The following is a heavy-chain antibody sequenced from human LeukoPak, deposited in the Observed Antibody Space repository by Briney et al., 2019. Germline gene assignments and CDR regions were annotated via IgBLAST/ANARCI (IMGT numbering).Heavy chain of an antibody. V-gene: IGHV3-48*03. CDR1: GFTFSSYE. J-gene: IGHJ4*02. CDR3: ARDRGERGFDY. D-gene: IGHD1-1*01. Sequence: QPGGSLRLSCAASGFTFSSYEMNWVRQAPGKGLEWVSYISSSGSTIYYADSAKGRFTISRDNAKNSLYLQMNSLRAEDTAVYYCARDRGERGFDYWGQGTLVTVSS. CDR2: ISSSGSTI.